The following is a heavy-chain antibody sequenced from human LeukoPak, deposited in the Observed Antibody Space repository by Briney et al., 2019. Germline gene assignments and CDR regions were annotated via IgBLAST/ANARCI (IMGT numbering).Heavy chain of an antibody. CDR3: ARVESAAVLLWFGESQAFDY. J-gene: IGHJ4*02. V-gene: IGHV3-7*04. CDR1: GFTFSGYW. Sequence: GGSLRLACAASGFTFSGYWMSWVRQAPGKGLEWVANIKQDGSEKYYVDSVKGRFTISRDNAKNSLYLQMNSLRAEDTAVYYCARVESAAVLLWFGESQAFDYWGQGTLVTVSS. CDR2: IKQDGSEK. D-gene: IGHD3-10*01.